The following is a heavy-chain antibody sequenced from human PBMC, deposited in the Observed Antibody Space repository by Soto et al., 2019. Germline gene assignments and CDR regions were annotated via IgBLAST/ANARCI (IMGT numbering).Heavy chain of an antibody. CDR2: IFYSGDT. CDR1: GDYLSNHY. V-gene: IGHV4-59*11. J-gene: IGHJ4*02. D-gene: IGHD3-9*01. Sequence: SETLCLTCSVAGDYLSNHYWSWIRQPPGSRLEWLGHIFYSGDTSSYNPSLKSRVSMSVDTSKNQFSLKLRSVSADDTAVYFCARVSYFRGFDWLFAFDSWGQGALVTVS. CDR3: ARVSYFRGFDWLFAFDS.